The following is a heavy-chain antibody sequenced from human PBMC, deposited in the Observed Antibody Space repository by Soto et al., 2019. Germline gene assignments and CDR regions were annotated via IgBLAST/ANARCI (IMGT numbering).Heavy chain of an antibody. Sequence: SETLSLTCAVSGDSINSSHWWNWVRQPPGKGLEWIGQISHSGSTNYNPSLTSRVNKSVDKSKNHFSLKLTSVTAADTAVYYCAKVNSGYYYGFSFFDYWGQGTLVTVSS. D-gene: IGHD3-22*01. CDR1: GDSINSSHW. CDR2: ISHSGST. CDR3: AKVNSGYYYGFSFFDY. J-gene: IGHJ4*02. V-gene: IGHV4-4*02.